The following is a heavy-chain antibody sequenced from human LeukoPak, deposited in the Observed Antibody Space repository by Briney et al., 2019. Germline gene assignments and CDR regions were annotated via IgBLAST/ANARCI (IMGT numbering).Heavy chain of an antibody. Sequence: GGSLRLSWTTSVFPFSRYSMNWVRQAPGKGLEWVSYITSSGDTTYYADSVKGRFTISRDNSKNALYLQMNSLRAEDTAVYYCAKTILANWGSRSFDYWGQGTLVTVSS. CDR3: AKTILANWGSRSFDY. CDR1: VFPFSRYS. CDR2: ITSSGDTT. V-gene: IGHV3-48*01. J-gene: IGHJ4*02. D-gene: IGHD7-27*01.